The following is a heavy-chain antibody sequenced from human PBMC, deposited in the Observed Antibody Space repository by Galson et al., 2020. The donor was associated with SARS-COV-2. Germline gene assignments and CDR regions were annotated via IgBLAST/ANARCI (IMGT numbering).Heavy chain of an antibody. D-gene: IGHD3-9*01. CDR2: ISYDGSNK. Sequence: GESLKISCAASGFTFSSYAMHWVRQAPGKGLEWVAVISYDGSNKYYADSVKGRFTISRDNSKNTLYLQMNSLRAEDTAVYYCARDPEIRYFDWLLLGALSHPAYSDYWGQGTLVTVSS. V-gene: IGHV3-30*01. CDR1: GFTFSSYA. CDR3: ARDPEIRYFDWLLLGALSHPAYSDY. J-gene: IGHJ4*02.